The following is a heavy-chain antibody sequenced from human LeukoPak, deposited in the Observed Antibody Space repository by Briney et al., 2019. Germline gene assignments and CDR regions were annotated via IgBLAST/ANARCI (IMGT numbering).Heavy chain of an antibody. V-gene: IGHV3-7*01. Sequence: TGGSLRLSCAASGFTFSSYWMSWVRQAPGKGLEWVANIKQDGSEKYYVDSVKGRFTISRDNAKNSLYLQMNSLRAEDTAVYYCARDREGSSRRYFDHWGQGTLVTVSS. CDR1: GFTFSSYW. CDR3: ARDREGSSRRYFDH. D-gene: IGHD6-13*01. J-gene: IGHJ4*02. CDR2: IKQDGSEK.